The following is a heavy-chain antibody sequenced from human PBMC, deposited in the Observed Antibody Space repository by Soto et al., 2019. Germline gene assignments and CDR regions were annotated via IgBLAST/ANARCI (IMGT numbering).Heavy chain of an antibody. CDR3: AKGILSATIGPYAMDV. Sequence: GGSLRLSCEASGVAFSSYAMHWVRQAPGKGLEWVGVISYDGNYIYYADSVKGRFTISRDNSKNTLYVQVNSLRPEDTAVYYCAKGILSATIGPYAMDVWGQGTTVTVSS. J-gene: IGHJ6*02. CDR2: ISYDGNYI. V-gene: IGHV3-30*18. D-gene: IGHD3-16*01. CDR1: GVAFSSYA.